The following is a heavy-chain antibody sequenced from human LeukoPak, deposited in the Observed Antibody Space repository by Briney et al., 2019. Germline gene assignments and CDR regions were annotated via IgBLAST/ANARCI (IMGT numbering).Heavy chain of an antibody. Sequence: GASVKVSCKASGYTLRNYDISWVRQAPGQGLEWMGWTSVYNGNTNYAQKFQGRVTMTTDTSTSTAYMELRSLKSDDTAMYYCARVDAGNYYGHDFWGQGTLVTVTS. CDR1: GYTLRNYD. CDR2: TSVYNGNT. CDR3: ARVDAGNYYGHDF. V-gene: IGHV1-18*01. D-gene: IGHD1-26*01. J-gene: IGHJ4*02.